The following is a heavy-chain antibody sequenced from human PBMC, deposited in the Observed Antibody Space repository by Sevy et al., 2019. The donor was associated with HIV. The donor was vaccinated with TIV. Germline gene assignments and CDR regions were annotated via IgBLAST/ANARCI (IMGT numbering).Heavy chain of an antibody. D-gene: IGHD1-26*01. Sequence: SETLSLTCTVSGGSITSLYWNWIRQPPGKGLEWIANIYYNGHINYNPSLKSRVTLSLDTSKNRFPLRRSSVTAADTAMYYCAGENAWGRGYSWGQGTLVTVSS. CDR3: AGENAWGRGYS. V-gene: IGHV4-59*08. CDR2: IYYNGHI. J-gene: IGHJ4*02. CDR1: GGSITSLY.